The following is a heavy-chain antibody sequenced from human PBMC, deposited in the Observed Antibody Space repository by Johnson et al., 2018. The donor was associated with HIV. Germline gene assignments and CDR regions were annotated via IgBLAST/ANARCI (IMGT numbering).Heavy chain of an antibody. D-gene: IGHD7-27*01. V-gene: IGHV3-30*19. CDR2: ISYDGSNK. Sequence: QVQLVESGGGLIQPGGSLRLSCAASGFTFSSYGMHWVRQAPGKGLEWVAVISYDGSNKYYADSVKGRFTIYRDNSTNTLYLQMNSLRAEDTAVYYCATGDGRGAFDIWGQGTMVTVSS. J-gene: IGHJ3*02. CDR3: ATGDGRGAFDI. CDR1: GFTFSSYG.